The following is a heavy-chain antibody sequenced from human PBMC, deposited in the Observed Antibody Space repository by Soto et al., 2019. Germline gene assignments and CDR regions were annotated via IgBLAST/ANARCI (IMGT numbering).Heavy chain of an antibody. V-gene: IGHV3-48*03. CDR2: ISSSGSTI. J-gene: IGHJ6*02. CDR3: ARDLLLYYYGSGTTATREYGMDV. D-gene: IGHD3-10*01. CDR1: GFTFSSYE. Sequence: PGGYLRLSCAGSGFTFSSYEMNWVRQAPGKGLEWVSYISSSGSTIYYADSVKGRFTISRDNAKNSLYLQMNSLRAEDTAVYYCARDLLLYYYGSGTTATREYGMDVWGQGTTVTGSS.